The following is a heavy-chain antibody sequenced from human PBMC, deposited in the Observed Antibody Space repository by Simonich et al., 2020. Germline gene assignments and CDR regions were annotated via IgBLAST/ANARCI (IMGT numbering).Heavy chain of an antibody. J-gene: IGHJ5*02. Sequence: EVQLLESGGGLVQPGGSLRLSCADSGFTFSSYAMSWVRQAQGKGRGWVSAISGSGGSTYYADSVKGRFTISRDNSKNTLYLQMNSLRAEDTAVYYCAKDSSLVGATDWFDPWGQGTLVTVSS. CDR3: AKDSSLVGATDWFDP. CDR2: ISGSGGST. V-gene: IGHV3-23*01. D-gene: IGHD1-26*01. CDR1: GFTFSSYA.